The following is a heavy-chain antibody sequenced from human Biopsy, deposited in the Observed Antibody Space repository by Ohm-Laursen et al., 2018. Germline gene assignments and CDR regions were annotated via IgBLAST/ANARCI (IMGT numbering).Heavy chain of an antibody. CDR3: ARRPYGGTRYWYFDL. V-gene: IGHV4-31*01. CDR2: IYYSGTT. D-gene: IGHD4-23*01. CDR1: GGSVSSGGFY. J-gene: IGHJ2*01. Sequence: SDTLSLTCIVSGGSVSSGGFYWSWIRQHPGKGLEWIRYIYYSGTTYYNPSLKSLVTISVDTSKNQFSLKLNSVTAADTAVYYCARRPYGGTRYWYFDLWGRGTLVTVSS.